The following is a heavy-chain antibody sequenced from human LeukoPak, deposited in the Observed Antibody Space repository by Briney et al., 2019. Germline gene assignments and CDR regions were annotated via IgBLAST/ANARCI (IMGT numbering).Heavy chain of an antibody. J-gene: IGHJ4*02. CDR2: VSGSGGRT. V-gene: IGHV3-23*01. Sequence: GGPLRLSCAASGFTFNCYAMTWVRQAPGKGREWVSAVSGSGGRTHYADSVTGRLTTSRDNPKNTLYLQTNSHIAEDTALSYFAKCDHDLLTGYWSGPAPGLPSDYWGQGTLVTVSS. CDR1: GFTFNCYA. CDR3: AKCDHDLLTGYWSGPAPGLPSDY. D-gene: IGHD3-9*01.